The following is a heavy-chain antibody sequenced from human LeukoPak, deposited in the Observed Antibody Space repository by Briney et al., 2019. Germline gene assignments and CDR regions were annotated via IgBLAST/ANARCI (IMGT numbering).Heavy chain of an antibody. CDR2: ISTYNGDV. Sequence: ASVKVSCKASGYTFNTYGISWVRQAPGQGLEWMGWISTYNGDVIYVQNLQGRVTMTTDTSTSTAYMELMSLRSDDTAVYYCLRDAQRPRLTPDCWGQGTLVTVSS. D-gene: IGHD6-25*01. CDR3: LRDAQRPRLTPDC. CDR1: GYTFNTYG. V-gene: IGHV1-18*01. J-gene: IGHJ4*02.